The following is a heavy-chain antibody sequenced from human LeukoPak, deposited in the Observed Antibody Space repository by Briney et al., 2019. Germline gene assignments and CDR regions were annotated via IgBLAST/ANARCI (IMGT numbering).Heavy chain of an antibody. CDR3: ARAPGMGSFDP. J-gene: IGHJ5*02. D-gene: IGHD6-13*01. V-gene: IGHV1-2*02. CDR2: INPNSGGT. Sequence: ASVKVSCKASGYTFTGYYMHWVRQAPGQGLEWMGWINPNSGGTSYAQKFQGRVTMTRDTSISTAYMELSRLRSDDTAVYYCARAPGMGSFDPWGQGTLVTVSS. CDR1: GYTFTGYY.